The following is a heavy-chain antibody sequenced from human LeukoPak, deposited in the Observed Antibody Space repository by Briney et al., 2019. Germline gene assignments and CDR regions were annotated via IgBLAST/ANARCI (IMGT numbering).Heavy chain of an antibody. CDR2: ISYDGSNK. J-gene: IGHJ4*02. CDR1: GFTFSSYG. D-gene: IGHD3-10*01. Sequence: PGRSLRLSCAASGFTFSSYGMHWVRQAPGKGLEWVAVISYDGSNKYYADSAKGRFTISRDNSKNTLYLQMNSLRAEDTAVYYCAKDQELLWFGELLSFDYWGQGTLVTVSS. V-gene: IGHV3-30*18. CDR3: AKDQELLWFGELLSFDY.